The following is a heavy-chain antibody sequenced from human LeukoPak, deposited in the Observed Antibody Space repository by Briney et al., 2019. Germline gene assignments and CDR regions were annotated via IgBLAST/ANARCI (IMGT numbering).Heavy chain of an antibody. CDR3: ARDPIYGDYGRGDAFDI. D-gene: IGHD4-17*01. CDR2: ISAYKGNT. J-gene: IGHJ3*02. Sequence: ASVKVSCKASGYTFTSYGISWVRQAPGQGLEWMGWISAYKGNTNYAQKLQGRVTMTTDTSSSTAYMELSSLRSDDTAVYYGARDPIYGDYGRGDAFDIWGQGTMVTVSS. CDR1: GYTFTSYG. V-gene: IGHV1-18*01.